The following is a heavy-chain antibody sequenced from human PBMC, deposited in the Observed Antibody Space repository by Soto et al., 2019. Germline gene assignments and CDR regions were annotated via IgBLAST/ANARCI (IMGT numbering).Heavy chain of an antibody. CDR2: VFSNDEQ. CDR1: GFSLSDARMG. V-gene: IGHV2-26*01. CDR3: ARVHSGTYYFDY. J-gene: IGHJ4*02. D-gene: IGHD1-26*01. Sequence: QVTLKESGPVLVKPTETLTLTCSVSGFSLSDARMGVAWIRQPPGKPLEWLGHVFSNDEQSYSTSLKSGLTLPEDTSESHVILIPTDMGPADTGTNSRARVHSGTYYFDYRGQGALVTVSS.